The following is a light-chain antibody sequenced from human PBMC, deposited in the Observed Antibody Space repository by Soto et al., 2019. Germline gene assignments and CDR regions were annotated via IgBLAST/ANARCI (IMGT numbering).Light chain of an antibody. CDR1: QSISSW. Sequence: DIPITQSPSTLSASVGDRVTITCRASQSISSWLAWYQQKPGKAPKLLIYDASSLESGVPSRFSGSGSGTEFTLTISSLQPDDFATYYCQQANTFALTFGGGTKVDI. V-gene: IGKV1-5*01. CDR2: DAS. CDR3: QQANTFALT. J-gene: IGKJ4*01.